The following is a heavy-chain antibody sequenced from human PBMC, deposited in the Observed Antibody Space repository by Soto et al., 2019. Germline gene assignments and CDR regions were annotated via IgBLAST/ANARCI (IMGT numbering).Heavy chain of an antibody. Sequence: GESLKISCAASGFTFSSYWMSWVRQAPGKGLEWVANIKQDGSEKYYVDSVKGRFTISRDNAKNSLYLQMNSLRAEDTAVYYCARGSGYYDSSGYYYDYWGQGTLVTVSS. J-gene: IGHJ4*02. CDR3: ARGSGYYDSSGYYYDY. CDR1: GFTFSSYW. V-gene: IGHV3-7*03. D-gene: IGHD3-22*01. CDR2: IKQDGSEK.